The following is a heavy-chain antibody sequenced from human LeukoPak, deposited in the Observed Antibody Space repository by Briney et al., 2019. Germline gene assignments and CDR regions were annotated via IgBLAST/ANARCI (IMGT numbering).Heavy chain of an antibody. Sequence: GASVKVSCKASGYTFTSYGISWVRQAPGQGREWMGWISAYNGNTNYAQKLQGRVTMTTDTSTSTAYMELRSLRSDDTAVYYCARDRLLRYRGGFDPWGQGTLVTVSS. V-gene: IGHV1-18*01. CDR1: GYTFTSYG. J-gene: IGHJ5*02. CDR3: ARDRLLRYRGGFDP. CDR2: ISAYNGNT. D-gene: IGHD3-9*01.